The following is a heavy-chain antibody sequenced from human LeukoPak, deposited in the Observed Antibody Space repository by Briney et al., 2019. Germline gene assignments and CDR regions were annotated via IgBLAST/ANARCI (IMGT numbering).Heavy chain of an antibody. CDR3: ARGPGPIAGAKNPFDI. V-gene: IGHV3-30*01. D-gene: IGHD1-26*01. CDR2: ISYDGSNK. Sequence: GRSLRLSCAASGFTFSAYAMHWVRQAPGKGLEWVAVISYDGSNKYYADSVKGRFTIAGDKSKDTLYLQMNSLRPEDTAVYYCARGPGPIAGAKNPFDIWGQGTMVTVSS. J-gene: IGHJ3*02. CDR1: GFTFSAYA.